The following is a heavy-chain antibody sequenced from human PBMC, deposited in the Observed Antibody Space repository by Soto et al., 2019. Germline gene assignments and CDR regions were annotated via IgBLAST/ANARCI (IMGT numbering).Heavy chain of an antibody. CDR1: GGTFSSYA. Sequence: SVKVSCKASGGTFSSYAISWVRQAPGQGLEWMGGVIPIFGTANYAQKFQGRVTITADESTSTAYMELSSLRSEDTAVYYCASLGIAARPLNYWGQGTLVTVSS. D-gene: IGHD6-6*01. CDR2: VIPIFGTA. V-gene: IGHV1-69*13. J-gene: IGHJ4*02. CDR3: ASLGIAARPLNY.